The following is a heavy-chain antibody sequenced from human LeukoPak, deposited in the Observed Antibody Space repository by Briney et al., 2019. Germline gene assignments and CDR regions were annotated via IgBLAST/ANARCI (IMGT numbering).Heavy chain of an antibody. Sequence: GGSLRLSCAASGFTLSSYSMNWVRQAPGKGLEWVSSISSSSSYIYYADSVKGRFTISRDNAKNSLYLQMNSLRAEDTAVYYCARGKGNRYGDSPWLYDYWGQGTLVTVSS. D-gene: IGHD4-17*01. CDR1: GFTLSSYS. V-gene: IGHV3-21*01. J-gene: IGHJ4*02. CDR3: ARGKGNRYGDSPWLYDY. CDR2: ISSSSSYI.